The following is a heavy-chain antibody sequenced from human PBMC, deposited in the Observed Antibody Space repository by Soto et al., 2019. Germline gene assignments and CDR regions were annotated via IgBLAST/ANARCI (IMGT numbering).Heavy chain of an antibody. CDR3: ARAPGGRTDQNWFDP. Sequence: ASVKVSCEASGYSFTSYAMHWVRQAPGQRLEWMGWINAGNGNTKYSQKFQGRATITRDTSASTAYMELSSLRSEDTAVYYCARAPGGRTDQNWFDPWGQGTLVTVSS. J-gene: IGHJ5*02. CDR2: INAGNGNT. V-gene: IGHV1-3*01. CDR1: GYSFTSYA. D-gene: IGHD2-15*01.